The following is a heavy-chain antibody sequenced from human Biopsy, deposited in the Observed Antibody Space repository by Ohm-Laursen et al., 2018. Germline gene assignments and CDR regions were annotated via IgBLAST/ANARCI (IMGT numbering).Heavy chain of an antibody. CDR1: GAIFSNYA. CDR3: AKLAQIYGDSPFDP. J-gene: IGHJ5*02. V-gene: IGHV1-69*13. CDR2: IIPLFGAP. D-gene: IGHD4-17*01. Sequence: SVKVSCKASGAIFSNYAITWVRQAPGQGLEWMGGIIPLFGAPNYAQKFQGRLTITADESKSTTYMELSSLRSEDTAVYYCAKLAQIYGDSPFDPWGQGTLVTVSS.